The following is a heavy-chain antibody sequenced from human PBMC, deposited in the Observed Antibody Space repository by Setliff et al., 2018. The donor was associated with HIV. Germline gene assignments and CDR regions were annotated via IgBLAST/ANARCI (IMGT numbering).Heavy chain of an antibody. V-gene: IGHV4-4*08. CDR3: ARRSIVGSTRGYYYYALDV. CDR2: IYISGTT. CDR1: GGSISGYY. Sequence: SETLSLTCNVSGGSISGYYWSWIRQPAGKGLEWLGYIYISGTTNYNPSLKGRVTMFLDTSKNQFSLKLTSVTAADTAVYYCARRSIVGSTRGYYYYALDVWGQGTTVTVSS. J-gene: IGHJ6*02. D-gene: IGHD1-26*01.